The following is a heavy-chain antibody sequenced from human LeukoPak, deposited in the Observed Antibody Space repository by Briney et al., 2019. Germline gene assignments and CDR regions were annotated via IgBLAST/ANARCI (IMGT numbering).Heavy chain of an antibody. J-gene: IGHJ6*03. CDR3: ARLRGYTSSRAHNNYYYYYMDV. CDR2: IYYSRST. D-gene: IGHD6-13*01. V-gene: IGHV4-39*01. CDR1: GGSINSTNYY. Sequence: PSETLTLTCTVSGGSINSTNYYWGWIRQPPGKGLDWIASIYYSRSTYYNPSLKSRVTISVDTSKNQFSLKLSSVTAADTAVYYCARLRGYTSSRAHNNYYYYYMDVWGKGTTVTVCS.